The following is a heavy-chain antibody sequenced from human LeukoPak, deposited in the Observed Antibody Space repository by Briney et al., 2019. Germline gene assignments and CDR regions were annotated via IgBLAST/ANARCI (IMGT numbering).Heavy chain of an antibody. V-gene: IGHV1-2*02. CDR3: ARDSNTEYYYDSSGYYLPYNWFDP. D-gene: IGHD3-22*01. Sequence: ASVKVSCKASGYTFTGYYMHWVRQAPGQGLEWMGWINPNSGGTNYAQKLQGRVTMTRDTSISTAYMELSRLRSDDTAVYYCARDSNTEYYYDSSGYYLPYNWFDPWGQGTLVTVSS. CDR2: INPNSGGT. CDR1: GYTFTGYY. J-gene: IGHJ5*02.